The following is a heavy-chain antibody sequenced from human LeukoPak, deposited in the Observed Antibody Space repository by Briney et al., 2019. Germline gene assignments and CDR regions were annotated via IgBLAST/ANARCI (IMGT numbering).Heavy chain of an antibody. CDR2: IYTSGST. CDR3: ARGYCSGGSCYSVYFDY. CDR1: GGSISSGSYY. Sequence: SQTLSLTCTVSGGSISSGSYYWSWIRQPAGKGLEWIGRIYTSGSTNYNPSLKSRVTISVDTSKNQFSLKLSSVTAADTAVYYCARGYCSGGSCYSVYFDYWGQGTLVTVSS. D-gene: IGHD2-15*01. J-gene: IGHJ4*02. V-gene: IGHV4-61*02.